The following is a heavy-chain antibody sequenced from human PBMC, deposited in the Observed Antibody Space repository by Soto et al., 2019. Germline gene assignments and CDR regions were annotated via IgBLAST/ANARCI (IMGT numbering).Heavy chain of an antibody. Sequence: QVHLVQSGAEVKMPGASVKVSCKASGFTFTSYAFTWVRQAPGQGLEWMGWISAYNGNTNYARNFRGRVTMTTDSSTGTVYMEVGSLTAGDPAVYFGGRDFTGWPPDGVDSWGQGTLVSVSA. D-gene: IGHD2-15*01. J-gene: IGHJ4*02. CDR1: GFTFTSYA. CDR3: GRDFTGWPPDGVDS. CDR2: ISAYNGNT. V-gene: IGHV1-18*01.